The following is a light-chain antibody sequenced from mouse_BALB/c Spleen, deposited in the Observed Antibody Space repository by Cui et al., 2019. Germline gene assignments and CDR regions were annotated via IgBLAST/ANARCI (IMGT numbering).Light chain of an antibody. Sequence: DIQMTQSPASLSASVGETVTITCRASGNSHNYLAWYQQKQGKSPQLLVYNTKTLADGVPARFSGSGSGTEYSLKINSLQPEDFGSYYCQQFWSTPYTFGGGTKLEIK. CDR3: QQFWSTPYT. V-gene: IGKV12-41*01. J-gene: IGKJ2*01. CDR1: GNSHNY. CDR2: NTK.